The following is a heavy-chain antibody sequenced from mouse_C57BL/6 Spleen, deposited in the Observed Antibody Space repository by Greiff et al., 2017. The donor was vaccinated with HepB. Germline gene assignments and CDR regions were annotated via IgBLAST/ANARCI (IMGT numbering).Heavy chain of an antibody. CDR3: ARGVPFDV. J-gene: IGHJ1*03. Sequence: EVKLQESGPGLVKPSQSLSITCSVTGYSITSGYYWNWIRQFPGNKLEWMGYISYDGSNNYNPSLKNRISITRDTSKNQFFLKLNSVTTEDTATYYCARGVPFDVWGTGTTVTVSS. V-gene: IGHV3-6*01. D-gene: IGHD2-14*01. CDR2: ISYDGSN. CDR1: GYSITSGYY.